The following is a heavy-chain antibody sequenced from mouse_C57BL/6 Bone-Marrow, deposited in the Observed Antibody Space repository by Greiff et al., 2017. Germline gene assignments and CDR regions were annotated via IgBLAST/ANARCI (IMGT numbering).Heavy chain of an antibody. V-gene: IGHV5-4*01. D-gene: IGHD1-1*01. CDR3: ARITTVVATGAMDD. J-gene: IGHJ4*01. CDR1: GFTFSSYA. Sequence: EVQRVESGGGLVKPGGSLKLSCAASGFTFSSYAMSWVRQTPEKRLEWVATISDGGSYTYYPDNVKGRFTISRDNAKNNLYLQMSHLKSEDTAMYYCARITTVVATGAMDDWGQGTSVTVSS. CDR2: ISDGGSYT.